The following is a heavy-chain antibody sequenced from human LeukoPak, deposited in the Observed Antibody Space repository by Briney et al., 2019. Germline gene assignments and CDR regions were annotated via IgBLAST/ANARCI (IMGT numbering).Heavy chain of an antibody. J-gene: IGHJ2*01. CDR1: GYTFTSYG. D-gene: IGHD4-23*01. V-gene: IGHV1-46*01. CDR3: ARGSYGGNMYWYFDL. CDR2: INPSGGST. Sequence: GASVKVSCKASGYTFTSYGISWVRQAPGQGLEWMGIINPSGGSTSYAQKFQGRVTMTRDTSTSTVYMELSSLRSEDTAVYYCARGSYGGNMYWYFDLWGRGTLVTVSS.